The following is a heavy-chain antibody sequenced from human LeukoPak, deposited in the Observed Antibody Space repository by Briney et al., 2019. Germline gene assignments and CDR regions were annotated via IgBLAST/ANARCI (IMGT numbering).Heavy chain of an antibody. V-gene: IGHV1-69*05. CDR1: GGTFSSYA. CDR2: IIPIFGTA. J-gene: IGHJ3*02. D-gene: IGHD4-23*01. CDR3: ARDGGNSGFDI. Sequence: GSSVKVSCKASGGTFSSYAISWLRQAPGQGLEWMGGIIPIFGTANYAQKFQGRVTMTRDTSTSTVYMELSSLRSEDTAVYYCARDGGNSGFDIWGQGTMVTVSS.